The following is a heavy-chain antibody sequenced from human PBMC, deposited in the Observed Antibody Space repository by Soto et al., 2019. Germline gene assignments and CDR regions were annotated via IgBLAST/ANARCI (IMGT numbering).Heavy chain of an antibody. CDR1: GGSITSGNSYS. CDR2: ISRSGST. V-gene: IGHV4-30-2*01. D-gene: IGHD3-16*01. Sequence: SETLSLTCTVSGGSITSGNSYSWSWIRQPPGKGLEWIGSISRSGSTSYNPSLKGRVTMSVDKSKNQFSLKLSSVTAADTAVYYCARAVAPYLGTWFDPWGQGTLVTVSS. J-gene: IGHJ5*02. CDR3: ARAVAPYLGTWFDP.